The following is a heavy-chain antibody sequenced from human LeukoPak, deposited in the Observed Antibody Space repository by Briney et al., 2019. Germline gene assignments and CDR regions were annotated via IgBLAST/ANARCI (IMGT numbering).Heavy chain of an antibody. CDR1: GXSISSYY. D-gene: IGHD5-12*01. V-gene: IGHV4-59*08. CDR3: ARLGYSGYDPLGYYYYGMDV. Sequence: PSETLSLTCTVSGXSISSYYWSWIRQPPGKGLEWIAYIYYSGSTNYNPSLKSRGTISVDTSKDQFSLKLSSVTAADTAVYYCARLGYSGYDPLGYYYYGMDVWGQGTTVTVSS. CDR2: IYYSGST. J-gene: IGHJ6*02.